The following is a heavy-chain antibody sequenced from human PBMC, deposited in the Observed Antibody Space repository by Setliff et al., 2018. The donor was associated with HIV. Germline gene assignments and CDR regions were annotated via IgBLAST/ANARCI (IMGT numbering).Heavy chain of an antibody. V-gene: IGHV3-7*01. CDR3: VRGNGWFFDY. CDR2: IKEDGSEE. Sequence: GGSLRLSCAGSGFTFSNCWMHWVRQAPGKGLEWVATIKEDGSEELYVDSVKGRFTVSRDNAKNSLYLQMNSLRVDDTSIYYCVRGNGWFFDYWGRGTLVTVSS. CDR1: GFTFSNCW. J-gene: IGHJ4*02. D-gene: IGHD6-19*01.